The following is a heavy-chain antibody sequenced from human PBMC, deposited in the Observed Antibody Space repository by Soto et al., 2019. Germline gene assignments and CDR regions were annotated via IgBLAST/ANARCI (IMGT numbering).Heavy chain of an antibody. Sequence: ASVKVSCKASGYTFTSYAMHWVRQAPGQRLEWMGWINAGNGNTKYSQKFQGRVTITRDTSASTAYMELSSLRSEDTAVYYCARVFPWYSSSLVSRWFDPWGQGTLVTVS. D-gene: IGHD6-13*01. CDR2: INAGNGNT. CDR3: ARVFPWYSSSLVSRWFDP. CDR1: GYTFTSYA. V-gene: IGHV1-3*01. J-gene: IGHJ5*02.